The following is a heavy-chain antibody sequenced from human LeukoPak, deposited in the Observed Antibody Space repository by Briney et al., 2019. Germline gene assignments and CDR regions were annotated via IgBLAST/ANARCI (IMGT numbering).Heavy chain of an antibody. CDR2: ISASGGST. J-gene: IGHJ4*02. D-gene: IGHD3-22*01. Sequence: GGSLRLSCAASGFTFSNYAMSWVRQAPGKGLEWVSTISASGGSTYYADSVKGRFTISRDNSKNTLYLQMNSLRAEDTAVYYCAKDHYDSSGGGFDYWGQGTLVTVSS. CDR3: AKDHYDSSGGGFDY. V-gene: IGHV3-23*01. CDR1: GFTFSNYA.